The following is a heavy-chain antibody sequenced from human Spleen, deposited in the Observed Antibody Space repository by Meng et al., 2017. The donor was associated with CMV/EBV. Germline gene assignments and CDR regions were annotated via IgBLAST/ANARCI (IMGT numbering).Heavy chain of an antibody. CDR3: ARDRRGDSSGYVFGTGYFDI. CDR1: GFTVSSNY. D-gene: IGHD3-22*01. J-gene: IGHJ2*01. Sequence: GGSLRLSCAASGFTVSSNYMNWVRQAPGKGLEWVSVIYSGGITYYADSVKGRFTISRDNSKNTLYLQMNSLRAEDTAVYYCARDRRGDSSGYVFGTGYFDIWGRGTLVTVSS. CDR2: IYSGGIT. V-gene: IGHV3-53*01.